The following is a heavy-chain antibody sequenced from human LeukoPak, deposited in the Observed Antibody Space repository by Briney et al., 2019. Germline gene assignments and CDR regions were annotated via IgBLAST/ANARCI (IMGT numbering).Heavy chain of an antibody. V-gene: IGHV3-7*01. CDR1: GFIFSSYW. Sequence: GGSLRLSCATSGFIFSSYWMCWVRQAPGKGLEWVANIKSDGSEEYYGDSVKGRFTISRDNAKNSLYLQMNSLRVEDSAVYYCARGDLWLGHWGQGSLVTVSS. D-gene: IGHD3-10*01. J-gene: IGHJ4*02. CDR2: IKSDGSEE. CDR3: ARGDLWLGH.